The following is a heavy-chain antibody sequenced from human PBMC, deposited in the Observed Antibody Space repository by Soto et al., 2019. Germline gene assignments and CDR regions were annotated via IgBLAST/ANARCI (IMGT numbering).Heavy chain of an antibody. CDR2: MNPNSGNT. CDR3: ARGAPPLYSSSWYGGY. D-gene: IGHD6-13*01. CDR1: GYTFTSYD. Sequence: ASVKVSCKASGYTFTSYDINWVRQATGQGLEWMGWMNPNSGNTGYAQKFQGRVTMTRNTSISTAYMEPSSLRSEDTAVYYCARGAPPLYSSSWYGGYWGQGTLVTVSS. V-gene: IGHV1-8*01. J-gene: IGHJ4*02.